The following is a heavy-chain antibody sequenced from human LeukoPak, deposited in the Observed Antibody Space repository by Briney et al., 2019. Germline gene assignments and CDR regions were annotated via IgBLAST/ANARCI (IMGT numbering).Heavy chain of an antibody. V-gene: IGHV3-20*04. Sequence: GGSLRLSCAASGFTFDDYGMSWVRQVPGKGLEWVSGINWNGGSTGYADSVKGRFTISRDNAKNSLFLQMNSLRAEDTAVYYCAKVPYYYDSSGYWIAFDIWGQGTMVTVSS. CDR2: INWNGGST. CDR1: GFTFDDYG. CDR3: AKVPYYYDSSGYWIAFDI. J-gene: IGHJ3*02. D-gene: IGHD3-22*01.